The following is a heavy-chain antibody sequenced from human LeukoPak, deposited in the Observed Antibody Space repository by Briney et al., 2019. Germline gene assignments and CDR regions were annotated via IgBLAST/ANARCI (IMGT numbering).Heavy chain of an antibody. V-gene: IGHV3-30*04. CDR2: ISYDGSNK. CDR1: GFTFSSYA. D-gene: IGHD5-18*01. Sequence: GGSLRLSCAASGFTFSSYAMHWVRQAPGKGLEWVAVISYDGSNKYYADSVKGRFTISRDNSKNTLYLQMNSLRAEDTAVYYCARDRHPFTAMVTCYFDYWGQGTLVTVSS. CDR3: ARDRHPFTAMVTCYFDY. J-gene: IGHJ4*02.